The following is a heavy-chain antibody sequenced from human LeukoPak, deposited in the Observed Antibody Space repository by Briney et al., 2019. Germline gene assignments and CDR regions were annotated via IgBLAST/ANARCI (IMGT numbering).Heavy chain of an antibody. CDR3: ARGSTEVLY. V-gene: IGHV1-8*01. D-gene: IGHD1-14*01. CDR2: MNPNTGST. CDR1: GYTFTTYD. J-gene: IGHJ4*02. Sequence: ASVKVSFTASGYTFTTYDINWVRQAPGQGLEWVGWMNPNTGSTGYAQKFQGRVTMTANTSISTVYMELSSLRSEDTAIYYCARGSTEVLYWGQGTLITVSS.